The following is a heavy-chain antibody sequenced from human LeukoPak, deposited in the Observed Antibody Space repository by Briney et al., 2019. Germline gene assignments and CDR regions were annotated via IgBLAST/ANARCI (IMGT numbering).Heavy chain of an antibody. J-gene: IGHJ3*02. D-gene: IGHD3-10*01. CDR2: IYPGDSDT. Sequence: GESLKISCKGSGYSFTSYWIGWVRQMPGKGLEWMGIIYPGDSDTRYSPSFQGQVTISADKSISTAYLQWSSLKASDTAMYYCARTMVRGVIIGAFDIWGQGTTVTVSS. CDR3: ARTMVRGVIIGAFDI. CDR1: GYSFTSYW. V-gene: IGHV5-51*01.